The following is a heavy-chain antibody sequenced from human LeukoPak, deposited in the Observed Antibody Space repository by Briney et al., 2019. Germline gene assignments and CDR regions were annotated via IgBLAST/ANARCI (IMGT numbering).Heavy chain of an antibody. CDR1: GGSISSGGYS. V-gene: IGHV4-30-2*01. J-gene: IGHJ4*02. Sequence: PSQTLSLTCAVSGGSISSGGYSWSWIRQPPGTGLEWIGYIYHSGSTYYNPSLKSRVTISVDRSKDQFSLKLSSVTAADTAVYYCARVQGGYSYGYHYYFDYWGQGTLVTVSS. D-gene: IGHD5-18*01. CDR3: ARVQGGYSYGYHYYFDY. CDR2: IYHSGST.